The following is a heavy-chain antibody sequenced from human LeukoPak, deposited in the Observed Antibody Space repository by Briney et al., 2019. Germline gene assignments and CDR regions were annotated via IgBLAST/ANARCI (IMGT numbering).Heavy chain of an antibody. V-gene: IGHV4-39*01. CDR1: GGSISSNSYY. Sequence: PSENLSLTCTVSGGSISSNSYYWGWIRQPPGKGLEWIGSIYYSGSTYYNPSLKSRVTISVDTSKNQFSLKLSSVTAADTAVYYCARRGSSWEFTYYFDYWGQGTLVTVSS. CDR2: IYYSGST. CDR3: ARRGSSWEFTYYFDY. J-gene: IGHJ4*02. D-gene: IGHD6-13*01.